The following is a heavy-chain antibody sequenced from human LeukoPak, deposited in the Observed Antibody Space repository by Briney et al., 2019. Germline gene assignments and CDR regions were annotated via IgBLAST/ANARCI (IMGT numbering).Heavy chain of an antibody. CDR3: AREFRGVISYFDY. D-gene: IGHD3-10*01. Sequence: GGSLRLSCSASGFSFTSYEMNWVRQAPGKGLEWISYITGSSDGKYYADSVKGRFTISRDNSKNTLYLQMNSLRAEDTAVYYCAREFRGVISYFDYWGQGTLVTVSS. CDR2: ITGSSDGK. V-gene: IGHV3-48*01. CDR1: GFSFTSYE. J-gene: IGHJ4*02.